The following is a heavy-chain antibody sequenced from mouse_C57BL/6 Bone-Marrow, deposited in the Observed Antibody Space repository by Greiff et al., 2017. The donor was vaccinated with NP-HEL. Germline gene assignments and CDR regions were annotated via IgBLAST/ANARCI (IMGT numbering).Heavy chain of an antibody. CDR1: GFTFSSYA. J-gene: IGHJ3*01. V-gene: IGHV5-9-1*02. CDR3: TRDNYPPWFAY. Sequence: EVKLMESGEGLVKPGGSLKLSCAASGFTFSSYAMSWVRQTPEKRLEWVAYISSGGDYIYYADTVKGRFTISRDNARNTLYLQMSSLKSEDTAMYYCTRDNYPPWFAYWGQVTLVTVSA. D-gene: IGHD1-3*01. CDR2: ISSGGDYI.